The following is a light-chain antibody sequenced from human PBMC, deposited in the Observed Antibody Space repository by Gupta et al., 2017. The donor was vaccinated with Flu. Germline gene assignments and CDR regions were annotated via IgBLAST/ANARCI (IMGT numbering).Light chain of an antibody. CDR1: SSNVGSNP. J-gene: IGLJ3*02. V-gene: IGLV1-44*01. CDR3: TAWDDSLNVWV. CDR2: SYD. Sequence: QSLLPQPPSASGTPGQRVTISCSGSSSNVGSNPVSWVQQLPGKAPKPLIYSYDQRSSGVPDRFSGSRSGTSASLAINGLQSEDEADYYCTAWDDSLNVWVFGGGTKLTVL.